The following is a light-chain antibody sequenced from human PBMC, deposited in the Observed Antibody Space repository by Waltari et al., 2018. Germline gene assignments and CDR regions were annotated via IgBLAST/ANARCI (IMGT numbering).Light chain of an antibody. CDR2: DDN. Sequence: QSSLTQPASVSGSPGQSITSSCTGTTSDVGGYNYVFRYQQHPGKAPKLVSYDDNNRPSGVSNRFSGSKSGNTASLTISGLQTEDEADYHCSSYTGGTPLVVFGAGTKLTVL. V-gene: IGLV2-14*03. CDR3: SSYTGGTPLVV. CDR1: TSDVGGYNY. J-gene: IGLJ2*01.